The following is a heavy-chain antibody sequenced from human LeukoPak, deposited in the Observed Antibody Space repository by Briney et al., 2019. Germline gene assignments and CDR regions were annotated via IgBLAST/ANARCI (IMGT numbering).Heavy chain of an antibody. V-gene: IGHV3-15*01. CDR2: IKSKIDGETT. CDR3: TTDAVAVPGSDY. Sequence: PGGSLRLSCAASGFTFRYAWMTWVRQAPGKGLEWVGRIKSKIDGETTDYAAPVKGRFTISRDDSKSTLYLQMNSLKTEDTAVYYCTTDAVAVPGSDYWGQGTLVTVSS. J-gene: IGHJ4*02. CDR1: GFTFRYAW. D-gene: IGHD2-2*01.